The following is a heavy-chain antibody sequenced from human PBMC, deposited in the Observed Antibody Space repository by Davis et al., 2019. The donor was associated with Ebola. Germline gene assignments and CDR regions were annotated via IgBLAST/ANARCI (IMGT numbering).Heavy chain of an antibody. J-gene: IGHJ4*02. V-gene: IGHV7-4-1*02. D-gene: IGHD6-13*01. CDR3: AFFSSTVDY. Sequence: AASVKVFCKASGYTFTSYAMNWVRQAPGQGLEWMGWINTNTGNPTYAQGFTGRFVFSLDTSVSTAYLQISSLKAEDTAVYYCAFFSSTVDYWGQGTLVTVSS. CDR2: INTNTGNP. CDR1: GYTFTSYA.